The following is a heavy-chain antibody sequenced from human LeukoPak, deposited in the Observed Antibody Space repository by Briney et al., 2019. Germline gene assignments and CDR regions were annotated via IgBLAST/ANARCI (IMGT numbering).Heavy chain of an antibody. CDR3: ASRYCSSTSCYTVYAFDI. D-gene: IGHD2-2*02. V-gene: IGHV1-69*13. Sequence: SVKLSCKAAGGTFSSYAISWGRQAPGQGLEWMGGIIPIFGTANYAQKFQGRGTITADESTSTAYMELSSLRSEDTAVYYCASRYCSSTSCYTVYAFDIWGQGTMVTVSS. CDR1: GGTFSSYA. J-gene: IGHJ3*02. CDR2: IIPIFGTA.